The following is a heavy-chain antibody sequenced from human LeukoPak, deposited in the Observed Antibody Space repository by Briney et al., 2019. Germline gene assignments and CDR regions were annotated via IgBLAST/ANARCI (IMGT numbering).Heavy chain of an antibody. CDR3: AKDMAGYSYGYADY. V-gene: IGHV3-9*01. CDR2: ISWNSGSI. CDR1: GFTFSTYD. J-gene: IGHJ4*02. Sequence: GGSLRLSCSASGFTFSTYDMSWVRQAPGKGLEWVSGISWNSGSIGYADSVKGRFTISRDNAKNSLYLQMNSLRAEDTALYYCAKDMAGYSYGYADYWGQGTLVTVSS. D-gene: IGHD5-18*01.